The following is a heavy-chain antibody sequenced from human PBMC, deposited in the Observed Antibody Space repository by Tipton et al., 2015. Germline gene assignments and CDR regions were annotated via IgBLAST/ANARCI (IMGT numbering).Heavy chain of an antibody. V-gene: IGHV3-48*04. CDR1: GFTFSSYS. CDR3: AKDIGRLPYDAFDV. Sequence: SLRLSCAASGFTFSSYSMNWVRQAPGKGLEWVSYISSRSSTIYYADSVRGRFTISRDNARKSLYLQMNSLRPEDTALYYCAKDIGRLPYDAFDVWGQGTMVTVSS. CDR2: ISSRSSTI. D-gene: IGHD1-26*01. J-gene: IGHJ3*01.